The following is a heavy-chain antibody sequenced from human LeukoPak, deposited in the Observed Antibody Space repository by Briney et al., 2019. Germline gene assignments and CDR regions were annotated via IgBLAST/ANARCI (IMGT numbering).Heavy chain of an antibody. CDR3: ALLAVASDFDY. Sequence: GASLRLSCAVSGFPFSIYEMNWVRQPPGQGLEWVSNIASSGTTIYYADSVKGRFSISRDNAKSSLYLQMNSLRVEDTAVYYCALLAVASDFDYWGQGALVTVSS. J-gene: IGHJ4*02. D-gene: IGHD6-19*01. V-gene: IGHV3-48*03. CDR2: IASSGTTI. CDR1: GFPFSIYE.